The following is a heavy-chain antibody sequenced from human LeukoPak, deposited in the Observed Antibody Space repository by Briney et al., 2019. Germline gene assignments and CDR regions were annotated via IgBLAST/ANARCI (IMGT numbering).Heavy chain of an antibody. J-gene: IGHJ4*02. CDR1: GGTFRSFA. CDR2: IIPIFRTA. CDR3: ARALRYYSDSSGYAFDY. Sequence: GASVKVSCKDSGGTFRSFAISWERQAPGQGLEWMGGIIPIFRTANYAQKFQGRVTITADESTSTAYMELSSLRSEDTAVYYCARALRYYSDSSGYAFDYWGQGTLVTVSS. V-gene: IGHV1-69*13. D-gene: IGHD3-22*01.